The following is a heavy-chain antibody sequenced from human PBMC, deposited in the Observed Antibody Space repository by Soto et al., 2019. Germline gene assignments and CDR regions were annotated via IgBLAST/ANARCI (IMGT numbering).Heavy chain of an antibody. Sequence: QVQLVESGGGVVQPGRSLRLSCAASGFTFSSYAMHWVRQAPGKGLEWVAVISYDGSNKYYADSVKGRFTISRDNSKNTLYLQMNSLRAEDTAVYYCARDRSSGSYFGGTYGMDVWGQGTTVTVSS. CDR3: ARDRSSGSYFGGTYGMDV. CDR2: ISYDGSNK. J-gene: IGHJ6*02. CDR1: GFTFSSYA. D-gene: IGHD3-10*01. V-gene: IGHV3-30-3*01.